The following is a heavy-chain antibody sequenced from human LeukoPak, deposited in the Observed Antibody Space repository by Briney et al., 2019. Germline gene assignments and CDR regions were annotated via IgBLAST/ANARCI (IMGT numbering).Heavy chain of an antibody. CDR1: GFTFDDYG. CDR2: INWNGGST. Sequence: GGSLRLSCAASGFTFDDYGMSWVRQAPGKGLEWVSGINWNGGSTGYADSVKGRFTISRDNAKNSLYLQMNSLRAEDTAVYYCAKDPTHYRVWDYYETIGLSYWGQGTLVTVSS. V-gene: IGHV3-20*04. D-gene: IGHD3-22*01. J-gene: IGHJ4*02. CDR3: AKDPTHYRVWDYYETIGLSY.